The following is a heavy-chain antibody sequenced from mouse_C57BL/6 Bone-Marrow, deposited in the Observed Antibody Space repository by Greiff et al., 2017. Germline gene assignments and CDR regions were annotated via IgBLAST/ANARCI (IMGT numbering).Heavy chain of an antibody. CDR1: GYTFTDYY. V-gene: IGHV1-19*01. CDR2: INPYNGGT. D-gene: IGHD1-1*01. Sequence: VQLQQSGPVLVKPGASVKMSCKASGYTFTDYYMNWVKQSHGKRLEWIGVINPYNGGTSYNQKFKGKATLTVDQSSSTAYMELNSLTSADSAVYYCVITTLVATMWAMCYWGQGTSVTVSS. CDR3: VITTLVATMWAMCY. J-gene: IGHJ4*01.